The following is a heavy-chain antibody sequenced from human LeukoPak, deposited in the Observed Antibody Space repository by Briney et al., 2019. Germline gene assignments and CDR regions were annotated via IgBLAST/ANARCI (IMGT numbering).Heavy chain of an antibody. CDR1: GFTFSSYW. CDR2: INSDGSTT. D-gene: IGHD3-10*01. CDR3: AGGNYYGQDY. Sequence: GGSLRLSCGASGFTFSSYWMHWVRQAPGKGLVWISRINSDGSTTSYADSVKGRFTISRDNAKNTLYLQMNSLRAEDTAVYYCAGGNYYGQDYWGQGTLVTVSS. V-gene: IGHV3-74*01. J-gene: IGHJ4*02.